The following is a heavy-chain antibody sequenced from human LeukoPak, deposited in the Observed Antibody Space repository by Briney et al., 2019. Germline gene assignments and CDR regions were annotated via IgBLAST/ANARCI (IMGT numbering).Heavy chain of an antibody. CDR1: GGSISSGGYY. J-gene: IGHJ4*02. CDR2: IYYSGST. V-gene: IGHV4-31*03. Sequence: PSQTLSLTCTVSGGSISSGGYYWSWIRQHPGKGLEWIGYIYYSGSTYYNPSLKSRVTKSVDTSKNQFSLKLSSVTAADTAVYYCAGDRADYGDSYYFDYWGQGTLVTVSS. D-gene: IGHD4-17*01. CDR3: AGDRADYGDSYYFDY.